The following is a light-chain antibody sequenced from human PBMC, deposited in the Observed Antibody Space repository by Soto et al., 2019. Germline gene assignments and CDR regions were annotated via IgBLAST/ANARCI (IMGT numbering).Light chain of an antibody. CDR1: QRVSSH. CDR3: QPSYNWPHT. J-gene: IGKJ2*01. V-gene: IGKV3-15*01. CDR2: GAS. Sequence: EIVMTQSPATLSVSPGERATLSCRASQRVSSHLAWYQKKPGQAPRLLIYGASTRATGVPARFGGNGSVTELTLPIRSLQSEDFAVYYCQPSYNWPHTFGQGTKLQIK.